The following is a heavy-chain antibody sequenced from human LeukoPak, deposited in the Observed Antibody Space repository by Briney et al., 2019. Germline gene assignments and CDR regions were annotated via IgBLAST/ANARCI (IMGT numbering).Heavy chain of an antibody. D-gene: IGHD4-17*01. CDR2: MNPNSGNT. Sequence: ASVKVSCKASGYTFTSYDINWVRQATGQGLEWMGWMNPNSGNTGYAQKFQGRVTITRNTSISTAYMELSSLRSEDTAVYYCARGPRDYGDYDFSYMDVWGQGTMVTVSS. V-gene: IGHV1-8*03. CDR1: GYTFTSYD. CDR3: ARGPRDYGDYDFSYMDV. J-gene: IGHJ3*01.